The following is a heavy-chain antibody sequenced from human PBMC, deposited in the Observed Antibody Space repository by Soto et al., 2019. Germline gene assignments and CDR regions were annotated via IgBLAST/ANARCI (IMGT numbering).Heavy chain of an antibody. V-gene: IGHV3-23*01. D-gene: IGHD1-26*01. CDR3: EKGLVGATGSFDY. J-gene: IGHJ4*02. Sequence: PGGSLRLSCAASGFTFSSYAMSWVRQAPGKGLEWVSAISGSGGSTYYADSVKGRFTISRDNSKNTLYLQMNSLRAEDTAVYYCEKGLVGATGSFDYWGQGTLVTVSS. CDR2: ISGSGGST. CDR1: GFTFSSYA.